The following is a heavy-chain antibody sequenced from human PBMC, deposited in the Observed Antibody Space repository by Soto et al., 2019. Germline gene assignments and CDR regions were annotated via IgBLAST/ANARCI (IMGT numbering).Heavy chain of an antibody. CDR3: ARDIASYAYGEGY. CDR1: RGSIISFW. D-gene: IGHD2-21*01. Sequence: SQTLSLTCTVSRGSIISFWCPCIRQPTRLGLERMGLVSSRGTTDSIPSLNSRATMSVETSKNQFSLKLSSVTPADPAVYYCARDIASYAYGEGYWGQGIQVT. V-gene: IGHV4-4*07. J-gene: IGHJ4*02. CDR2: VSSRGTT.